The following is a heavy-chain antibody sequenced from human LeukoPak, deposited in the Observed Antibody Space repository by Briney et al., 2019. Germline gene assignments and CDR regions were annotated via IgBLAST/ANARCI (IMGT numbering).Heavy chain of an antibody. J-gene: IGHJ4*02. CDR1: GGSISSGGYY. CDR3: ARVLHCSSTSCYAFDY. V-gene: IGHV4-31*03. CDR2: IYYSGST. Sequence: PSETLSLTCTVSGGSISSGGYYWSWIRQHPGKGLEWIGYIYYSGSTYYNPSLKSRVTISVDTSKNQFSLKLSSVTAADTAVYYCARVLHCSSTSCYAFDYWGQGTLVTVSS. D-gene: IGHD2-2*01.